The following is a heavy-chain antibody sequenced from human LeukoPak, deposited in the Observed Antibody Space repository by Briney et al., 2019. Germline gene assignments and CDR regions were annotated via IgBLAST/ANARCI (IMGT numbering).Heavy chain of an antibody. CDR1: KFTFSNYS. CDR3: AKGSGGSSWYAYNWFDP. CDR2: ISSSGSYI. D-gene: IGHD6-13*01. J-gene: IGHJ5*02. V-gene: IGHV3-21*04. Sequence: GGSLRLSCAASKFTFSNYSMNWVRQAPGKGLEWVSSISSSGSYIYYADSVKGRFTISRDNAKNSLYLQMHSLRAGDTAVYYCAKGSGGSSWYAYNWFDPWGQGTLVTVSS.